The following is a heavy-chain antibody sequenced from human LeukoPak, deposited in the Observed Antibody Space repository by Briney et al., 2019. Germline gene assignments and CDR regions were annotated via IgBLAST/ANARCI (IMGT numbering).Heavy chain of an antibody. CDR3: ATNSDFWTGYYYYYMDV. V-gene: IGHV1-58*02. CDR1: GFTFTSST. D-gene: IGHD3/OR15-3a*01. J-gene: IGHJ6*03. Sequence: SVKVSCKASGFTFTSSTMQWVRQARGQRLEWIGWIAVGRGNTNYAQQFQERVTITRDMSTSTAYMGLSSLRSEDTAVYYCATNSDFWTGYYYYYMDVWGKGTTVTVSS. CDR2: IAVGRGNT.